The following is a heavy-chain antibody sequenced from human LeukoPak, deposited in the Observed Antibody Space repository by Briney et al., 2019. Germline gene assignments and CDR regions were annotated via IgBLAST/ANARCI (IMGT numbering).Heavy chain of an antibody. CDR1: GFTFNNYA. V-gene: IGHV3-23*01. CDR2: ISGSGIST. D-gene: IGHD3-10*01. CDR3: AMASKITLVRGDFDY. J-gene: IGHJ4*02. Sequence: GGSLRLSCAASGFTFNNYALSWVRQAPGKGLEWVSAISGSGISTYYADSVKGRFTISRDNSKNTLYLQMNTLRAEDTAVYYCAMASKITLVRGDFDYWGQGTLLTVSS.